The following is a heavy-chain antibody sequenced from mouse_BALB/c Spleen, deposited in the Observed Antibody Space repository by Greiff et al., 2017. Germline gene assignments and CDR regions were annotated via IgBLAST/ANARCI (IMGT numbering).Heavy chain of an antibody. Sequence: EVKLMESGGGLVKPGGSLKLSCAASGFTFSSYAMSWVRQTPEKRLEWVASISSGGSTYYPDSVKGRFTISRDNARNILYLQMSSLRSEDTAMYYCARGTDLLPFDYWGQGTTLTVSS. J-gene: IGHJ2*01. V-gene: IGHV5-6-5*01. D-gene: IGHD2-1*01. CDR1: GFTFSSYA. CDR2: ISSGGST. CDR3: ARGTDLLPFDY.